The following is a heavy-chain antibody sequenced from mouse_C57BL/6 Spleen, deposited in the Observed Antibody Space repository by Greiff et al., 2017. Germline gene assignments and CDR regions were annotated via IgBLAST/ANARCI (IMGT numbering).Heavy chain of an antibody. CDR2: IRSKSNNYAT. J-gene: IGHJ2*01. CDR1: GFSFNTYA. CDR3: VRHGGLDY. V-gene: IGHV10-1*01. Sequence: GGGLVQPKGSLKLSCAASGFSFNTYALNWVRQAPGKGLEWVARIRSKSNNYATYYADSVKDRFTISRDDSESMLYLQMNNMKTEDTAMYYGVRHGGLDYGGQGPTLTVSS.